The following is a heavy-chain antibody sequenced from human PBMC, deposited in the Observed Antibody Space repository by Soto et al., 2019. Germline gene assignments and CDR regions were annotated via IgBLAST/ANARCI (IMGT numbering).Heavy chain of an antibody. CDR2: VSAYNGKT. J-gene: IGHJ4*02. Sequence: QVQLVQSGTEVKKPGASVKVSCEASGYTFTSYAFSWVRQAPGQGPEWLGWVSAYNGKTRYSQRFQGRVTMATDASTSTAYMELSDLRSDDTAVYFCARLKEDGYNQAYWGQGTLVTVSS. V-gene: IGHV1-18*01. D-gene: IGHD5-12*01. CDR1: GYTFTSYA. CDR3: ARLKEDGYNQAY.